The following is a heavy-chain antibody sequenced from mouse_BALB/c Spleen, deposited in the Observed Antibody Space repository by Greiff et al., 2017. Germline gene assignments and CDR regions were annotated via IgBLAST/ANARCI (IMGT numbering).Heavy chain of an antibody. Sequence: VQLQQSGAELMKPGASVKISCKATGYTFSSYWIEWVKQRPGHGLEWIGEILPGSGSTNYNEKFKGKATFTADTSSNTAYMQLSSLTSEDSAVYYCARNYGNYVDFFDYWGQGTTLTVSS. CDR2: ILPGSGST. CDR1: GYTFSSYW. V-gene: IGHV1-9*01. CDR3: ARNYGNYVDFFDY. J-gene: IGHJ2*01. D-gene: IGHD2-1*01.